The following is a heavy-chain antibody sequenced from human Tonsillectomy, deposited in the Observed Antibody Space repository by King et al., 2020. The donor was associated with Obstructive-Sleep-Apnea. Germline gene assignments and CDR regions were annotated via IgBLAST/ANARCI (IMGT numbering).Heavy chain of an antibody. Sequence: VQLVESGAEVKKPGASVKVSCKASGYSFTGYYIHWVRQAPGQGPEWMGWINPNSGGTNYAQKFQGWVSMTRDTSITTAYMEVSRLKSEDTAVYYCARDSISFYDDTGYYSPAGYYYGLDVWGQGTTVTVSS. D-gene: IGHD3-22*01. CDR3: ARDSISFYDDTGYYSPAGYYYGLDV. CDR1: GYSFTGYY. J-gene: IGHJ6*02. CDR2: INPNSGGT. V-gene: IGHV1-2*04.